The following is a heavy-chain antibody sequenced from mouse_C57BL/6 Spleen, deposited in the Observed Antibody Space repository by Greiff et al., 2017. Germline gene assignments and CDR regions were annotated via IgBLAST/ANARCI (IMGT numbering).Heavy chain of an antibody. CDR3: ASPYYYGSSSCDD. CDR1: GFTFSDYG. Sequence: EVMLVESGGGLVKPGGSLKLSCAASGFTFSDYGMHWVRQAPEKGLEWVAYISSGSSTIYYADTVKGRFTISRDNAKNTLFVQMTSLMSEDTALYYCASPYYYGSSSCDDWGQGTTLTVSS. V-gene: IGHV5-17*01. D-gene: IGHD1-1*01. CDR2: ISSGSSTI. J-gene: IGHJ2*01.